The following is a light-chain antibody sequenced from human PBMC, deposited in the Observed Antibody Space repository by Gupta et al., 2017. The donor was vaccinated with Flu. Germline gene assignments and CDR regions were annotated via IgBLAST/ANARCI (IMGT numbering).Light chain of an antibody. Sequence: VTIFCSGSTTKIEGNYVYWYQHLPGTAPKLLIQQNNKRHSGGPDRISGSKSGTSAAMAISGLRAEEEAEYYCDTWEESRSGSWVFGGGTKLTVL. CDR2: QNN. CDR1: TTKIEGNY. CDR3: DTWEESRSGSWV. V-gene: IGLV1-47*01. J-gene: IGLJ3*02.